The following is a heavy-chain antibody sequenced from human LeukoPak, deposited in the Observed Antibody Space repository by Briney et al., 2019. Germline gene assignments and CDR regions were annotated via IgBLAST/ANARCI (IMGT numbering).Heavy chain of an antibody. D-gene: IGHD5/OR15-5a*01. Sequence: SETLSLTCTVSGGSISSYYWSWIRQPPGKGLEWIGYIYYSGSTNYNPSLKSRVTISVDTSKNQFSLKLTSVTAADTAVYYCARESTLDAFDIWGQGTMVTVSS. J-gene: IGHJ3*02. CDR3: ARESTLDAFDI. CDR2: IYYSGST. V-gene: IGHV4-59*01. CDR1: GGSISSYY.